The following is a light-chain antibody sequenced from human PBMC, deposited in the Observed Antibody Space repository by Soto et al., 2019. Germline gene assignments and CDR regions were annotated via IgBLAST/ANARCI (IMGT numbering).Light chain of an antibody. CDR2: AAS. CDR3: LQDYNYPWT. J-gene: IGKJ1*01. CDR1: QGISSF. V-gene: IGKV1-9*01. Sequence: DIQLTQSPSFLTGSVVDRDTITCRASQGISSFLAWYQQKPGKAPKLLIYAASTLQSEVPSRFSGSGSGTDFTLTISSLQPEEFATYYCLQDYNYPWTVGQGTKVDIK.